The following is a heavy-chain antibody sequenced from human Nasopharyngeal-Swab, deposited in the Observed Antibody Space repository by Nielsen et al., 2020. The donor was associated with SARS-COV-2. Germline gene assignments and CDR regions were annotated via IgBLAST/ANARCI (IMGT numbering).Heavy chain of an antibody. CDR2: IYYRGST. D-gene: IGHD3-10*01. J-gene: IGHJ6*02. CDR3: AKHPDGRWFGELSYYYYGLDV. V-gene: IGHV4-39*02. Sequence: RQCPGKGLEGIASIYYRGSTYYNPSLESRLTISVDTSKNHFSLKLTSVTAADTAVYYCAKHPDGRWFGELSYYYYGLDVWGQGTTVTVSS.